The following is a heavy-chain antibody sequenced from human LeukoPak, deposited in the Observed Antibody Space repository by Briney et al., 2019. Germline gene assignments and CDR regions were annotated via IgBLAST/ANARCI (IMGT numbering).Heavy chain of an antibody. CDR3: ARPRGEFHYYAFEI. CDR1: GGSISSYY. D-gene: IGHD3-16*01. J-gene: IGHJ3*02. CDR2: IYYSGNT. Sequence: PSETLSLTCTVSGGSISSYYWSWIRQPPGKGLDWIGYIYYSGNTNYNPSLKSRVTMSVDTSKNQLSLRLSSVTAADTAVYYCARPRGEFHYYAFEIWGHGTMVTVSS. V-gene: IGHV4-59*08.